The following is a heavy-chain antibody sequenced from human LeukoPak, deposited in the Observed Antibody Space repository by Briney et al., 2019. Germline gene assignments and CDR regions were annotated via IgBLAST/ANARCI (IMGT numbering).Heavy chain of an antibody. D-gene: IGHD3-16*02. CDR1: GFIFSHAW. J-gene: IGHJ4*02. V-gene: IGHV3-15*01. CDR3: AVDTPVIDAQIDY. CDR2: IRSGGAR. Sequence: GGSLRLSCTASGFIFSHAWMNWFRQAPGKGLQWLGRIRSGGAREYAAPAQGRFTISRDDSRNTVYLEMNNLDTDDTAVYFCAVDTPVIDAQIDYWGQGTLVTVSS.